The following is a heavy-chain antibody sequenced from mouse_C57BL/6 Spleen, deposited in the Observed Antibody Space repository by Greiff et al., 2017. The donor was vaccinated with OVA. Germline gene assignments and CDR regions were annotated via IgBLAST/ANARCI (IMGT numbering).Heavy chain of an antibody. V-gene: IGHV1-61*01. CDR3: ARRDYYGSSYLYWYFDV. D-gene: IGHD1-1*01. Sequence: QVQLQQPGAELVRPGSSVKLSCKASGYTFTSYWMDWVKQRPGQGLEWIGNIYPSDSETHYNQKFKDKATLTVDKSSSTAYMQLSSLTSEDSAVYYCARRDYYGSSYLYWYFDVWGTGTTVTVSS. CDR1: GYTFTSYW. CDR2: IYPSDSET. J-gene: IGHJ1*03.